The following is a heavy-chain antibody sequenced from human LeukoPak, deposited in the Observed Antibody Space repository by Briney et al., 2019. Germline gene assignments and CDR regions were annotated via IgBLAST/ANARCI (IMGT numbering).Heavy chain of an antibody. V-gene: IGHV3-30*18. CDR2: ISYDGSNK. J-gene: IGHJ4*03. CDR1: GFTFDDYA. CDR3: AKDLASTGPPTVDY. Sequence: GGSLRLSCAASGFTFDDYAMHWVRQAPGKGLEWVAVISYDGSNKYYADSVKGRFTISRDNSKNTLYLQMNSLRAEDTAVYYCAKDLASTGPPTVDYWGQGTTVTVSS.